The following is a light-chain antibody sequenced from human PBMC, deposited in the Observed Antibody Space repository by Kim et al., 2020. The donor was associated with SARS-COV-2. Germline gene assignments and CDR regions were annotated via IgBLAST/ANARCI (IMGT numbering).Light chain of an antibody. J-gene: IGKJ1*01. Sequence: EIVLTQSPGTLSLSPGERATLSCRASQSVSSSYLAWYQHKPGQAPRLLMSGASTRATGIPDRFSGSGSGTDFTLTISRLEPEDFAVYYCQQYGSLPPTFGHGTKVDIK. CDR3: QQYGSLPPT. CDR1: QSVSSSY. V-gene: IGKV3-20*01. CDR2: GAS.